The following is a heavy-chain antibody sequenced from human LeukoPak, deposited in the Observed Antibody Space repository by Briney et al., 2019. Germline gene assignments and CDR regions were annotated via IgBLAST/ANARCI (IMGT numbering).Heavy chain of an antibody. CDR1: GGTFSGYY. CDR3: ARVAWYSSGQYYYYGMDV. V-gene: IGHV4-34*01. CDR2: IYHSGST. Sequence: PSETLSLTCAVYGGTFSGYYWSWIRQPPGKRLEWIGEIYHSGSTNYNPSLKSRVTISVDKSKNQFSLKLSSVTAADTAVYYCARVAWYSSGQYYYYGMDVWGQGTTVTVSS. J-gene: IGHJ6*02. D-gene: IGHD6-19*01.